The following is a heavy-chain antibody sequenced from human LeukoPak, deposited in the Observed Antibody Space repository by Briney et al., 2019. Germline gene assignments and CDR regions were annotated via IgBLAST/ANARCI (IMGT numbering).Heavy chain of an antibody. D-gene: IGHD2-2*01. J-gene: IGHJ3*02. CDR2: IIPILGIA. V-gene: IGHV1-69*02. CDR3: ATRSDYCSSTSCARDAFDI. Sequence: SVKVSCKASGGTFSSYPISWVRQAPGQGLEWMGRIIPILGIANYAQKFQGRVTITADKSTSTAYMELSSLRSEDTAVYYCATRSDYCSSTSCARDAFDIWGQGTMVTVSS. CDR1: GGTFSSYP.